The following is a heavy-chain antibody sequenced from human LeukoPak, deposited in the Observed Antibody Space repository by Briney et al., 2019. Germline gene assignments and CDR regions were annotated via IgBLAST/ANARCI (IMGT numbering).Heavy chain of an antibody. CDR1: GYTFTSYY. Sequence: ASVKVSCKASGYTFTSYYMHWVRQAPGQGLEWMGIINPSGGSTSYAQKFQGRVTMTRDTSTSTVYMELSSLRSEDTAVYYCARDIAAAGEPYYFDYWGQGTLVTVPS. J-gene: IGHJ4*02. CDR2: INPSGGST. D-gene: IGHD6-13*01. CDR3: ARDIAAAGEPYYFDY. V-gene: IGHV1-46*01.